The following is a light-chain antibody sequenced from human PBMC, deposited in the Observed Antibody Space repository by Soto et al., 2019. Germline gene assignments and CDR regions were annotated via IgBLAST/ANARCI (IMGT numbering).Light chain of an antibody. V-gene: IGLV2-14*03. Sequence: QSVLTQPASVSESPGQSITISCTGTSSDVGAYEYVSWYQQHPGRPPKLVIYDVSYRPSEVSNRFSGSKSGNTASLTISGLQAEDEADYFCCSYTTTSSYVFGTGTKGTVL. CDR1: SSDVGAYEY. CDR2: DVS. CDR3: CSYTTTSSYV. J-gene: IGLJ1*01.